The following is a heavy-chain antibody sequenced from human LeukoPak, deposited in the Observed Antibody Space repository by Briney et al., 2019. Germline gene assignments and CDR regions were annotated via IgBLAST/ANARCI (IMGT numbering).Heavy chain of an antibody. J-gene: IGHJ4*02. Sequence: GGPLRLSCAASGFIFSSSAMSWVRQAPGKGLEWVSSISGGGGSTYYADSVKGRFTISRDNSKNTLYLQMNSLRAEDTAVYYCAKDGRSTSPGYWGQGTLVTVST. D-gene: IGHD2-2*01. CDR1: GFIFSSSA. CDR3: AKDGRSTSPGY. CDR2: ISGGGGST. V-gene: IGHV3-23*01.